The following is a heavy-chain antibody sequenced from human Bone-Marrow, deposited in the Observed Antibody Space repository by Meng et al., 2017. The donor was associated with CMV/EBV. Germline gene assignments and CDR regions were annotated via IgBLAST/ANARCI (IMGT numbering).Heavy chain of an antibody. CDR2: IYSGGST. Sequence: GESLKISCAASGFTVSSNYMSWVRQAPGKGLEWVSVIYSGGSTYYADSVKGRFTISRDNSKNTLYLQMNSLRAEDTAVYYCARERQLVQYDWFDPWGQGTLVTVSS. CDR1: GFTVSSNY. CDR3: ARERQLVQYDWFDP. J-gene: IGHJ5*02. V-gene: IGHV3-53*01. D-gene: IGHD6-13*01.